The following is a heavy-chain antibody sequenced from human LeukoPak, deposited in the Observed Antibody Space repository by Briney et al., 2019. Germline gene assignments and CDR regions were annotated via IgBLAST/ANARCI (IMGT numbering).Heavy chain of an antibody. CDR1: GFTFSRNG. Sequence: GTLRLSCAASGFTFSRNGMTWVRQPPGKGLEWVSAISGSGGSTYYADSVKGRFTISRDNCKNTLYLQMNSLRAEDTAVYYCAKDRRAGSYDYWGQGTLVTVSS. CDR3: AKDRRAGSYDY. CDR2: ISGSGGST. J-gene: IGHJ4*02. D-gene: IGHD3-10*01. V-gene: IGHV3-23*01.